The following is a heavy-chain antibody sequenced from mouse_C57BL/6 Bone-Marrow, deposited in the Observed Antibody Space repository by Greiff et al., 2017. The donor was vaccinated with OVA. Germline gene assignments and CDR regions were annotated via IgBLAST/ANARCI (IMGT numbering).Heavy chain of an antibody. V-gene: IGHV1-7*01. J-gene: IGHJ2*01. D-gene: IGHD1-1*01. Sequence: QVHVKQSGAELAKPGASVKLSCKASSYTFTSYWMHWVKQRPGQGLEWIGYINPSSGYTKYNQKFKDKATLTADKSSSTAYMQLSSLTYEDSAVYYCAKKILLITTVVDDWGQGTTLTVSS. CDR3: AKKILLITTVVDD. CDR2: INPSSGYT. CDR1: SYTFTSYW.